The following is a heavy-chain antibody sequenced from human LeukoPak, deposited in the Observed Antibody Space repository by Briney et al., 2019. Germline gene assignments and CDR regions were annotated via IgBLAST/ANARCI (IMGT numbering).Heavy chain of an antibody. D-gene: IGHD6-19*01. J-gene: IGHJ4*02. Sequence: SETLSLTCTVSGGFISSSSYYWGWIRQPPGKGLEWIGSIYYSGSTYYNPSLKSRVTISVDTSKNQFSLKLSSVTAADTAVYYCASIIYSSGWYLNWGQGTLVTVSS. V-gene: IGHV4-39*01. CDR3: ASIIYSSGWYLN. CDR1: GGFISSSSYY. CDR2: IYYSGST.